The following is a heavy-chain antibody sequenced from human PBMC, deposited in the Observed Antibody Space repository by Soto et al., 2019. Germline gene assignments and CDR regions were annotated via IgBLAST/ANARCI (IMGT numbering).Heavy chain of an antibody. CDR1: GFTSHDYD. J-gene: IGHJ4*01. CDR3: IKEIEAGGADY. V-gene: IGHV3-9*02. Sequence: EGQLVESGGGLVQPGMSLRLSCAASGFTSHDYDMHWVRPVPGKGLELFAGIYYTSKREGYGYSVKGRFTSFLDNAKNSLSLQMNSLRPEDTAVYYCIKEIEAGGADYLGRGALGTVSS. D-gene: IGHD3-22*01. CDR2: IYYTSKRE.